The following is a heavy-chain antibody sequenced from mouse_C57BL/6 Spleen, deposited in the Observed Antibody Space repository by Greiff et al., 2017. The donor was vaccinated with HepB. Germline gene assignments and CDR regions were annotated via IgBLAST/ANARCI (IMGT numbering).Heavy chain of an antibody. CDR1: GYTFTSYW. J-gene: IGHJ4*01. Sequence: QVQLQQPGAELVKPGASVKLSCKASGYTFTSYWMHWVKQRPGQGLEWIGMIHPNSGSTNYNEKFKSKATLTVDKSSSTDYMQLRSLTSEDSAVYYCARKKGNYAMDCWGQGASVTVSS. CDR2: IHPNSGST. CDR3: ARKKGNYAMDC. V-gene: IGHV1-64*01.